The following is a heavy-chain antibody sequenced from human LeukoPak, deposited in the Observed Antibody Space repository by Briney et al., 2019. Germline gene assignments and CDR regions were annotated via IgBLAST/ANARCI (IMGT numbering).Heavy chain of an antibody. Sequence: PGGCMRLSCAASGFTFSSYWMSWVRQAPGKGLGWVANIKQDGSEKYYVDSVKGRFTISRDNAKNSLYLQMNSLRAEDTAMYYCARERPYYYGSGSYFSDFWGQGTLVTVSS. D-gene: IGHD3-10*01. CDR3: ARERPYYYGSGSYFSDF. CDR1: GFTFSSYW. J-gene: IGHJ4*02. V-gene: IGHV3-7*01. CDR2: IKQDGSEK.